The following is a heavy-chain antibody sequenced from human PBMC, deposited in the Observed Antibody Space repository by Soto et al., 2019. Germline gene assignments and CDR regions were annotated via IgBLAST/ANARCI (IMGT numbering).Heavy chain of an antibody. V-gene: IGHV3-11*01. CDR2: ISGSGTSM. Sequence: GWSLRLSCAASGFPFSNTYMSWVRQAPGKGLEWVSHISGSGTSMYSDSVKGRFTISRDNAENSLYLQMNSLTAEDTAVYYCTRAKQMATTLDYWCQGALVSVSS. CDR3: TRAKQMATTLDY. D-gene: IGHD6-13*01. J-gene: IGHJ4*02. CDR1: GFPFSNTY.